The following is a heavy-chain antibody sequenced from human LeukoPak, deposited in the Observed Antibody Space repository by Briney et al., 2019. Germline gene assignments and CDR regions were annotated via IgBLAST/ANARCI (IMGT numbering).Heavy chain of an antibody. V-gene: IGHV3-23*01. J-gene: IGHJ4*02. CDR2: VSAGGGST. CDR3: AKRLYGSGGYYQFDY. CDR1: GFTFSGYA. Sequence: GGSLRLSCAGSGFTFSGYAMTWVRQAPGKGLEWVSTVSAGGGSTYYADSVKGRFTISRDNPKNTLHLQMNSLRAEDTAVYYCAKRLYGSGGYYQFDYWGQGTLVTVSS. D-gene: IGHD3-10*01.